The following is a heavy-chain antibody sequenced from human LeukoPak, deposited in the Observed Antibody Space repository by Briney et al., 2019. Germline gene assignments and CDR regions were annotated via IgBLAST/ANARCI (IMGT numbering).Heavy chain of an antibody. CDR3: ARDPMVRGVISYYYYYMDV. CDR2: ISGSGDST. Sequence: PGGSLRLSCAASGFTFSNYAMRWVRQAPGKGLEWVSGISGSGDSTYYADSVKGRFTISRDNAKNSLYLQMNSLRAEDTAVYYCARDPMVRGVISYYYYYMDVWGKGTTVTISS. J-gene: IGHJ6*03. V-gene: IGHV3-23*01. CDR1: GFTFSNYA. D-gene: IGHD3-10*01.